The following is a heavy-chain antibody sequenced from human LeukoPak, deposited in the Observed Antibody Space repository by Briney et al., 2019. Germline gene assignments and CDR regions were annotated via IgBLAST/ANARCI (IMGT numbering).Heavy chain of an antibody. CDR3: ARPGHCSGGSCYFHY. J-gene: IGHJ4*02. CDR2: IYYSGST. V-gene: IGHV4-39*01. CDR1: GGSISSSSYY. Sequence: PSETLSLTCTVSGGSISSSSYYWGWIRQPPGKGLEWIGRIYYSGSTYYNPSLKSRVTISVDTSKNQFSLKLSSVPAADTAVYYCARPGHCSGGSCYFHYWGQGTLVTVSS. D-gene: IGHD2-15*01.